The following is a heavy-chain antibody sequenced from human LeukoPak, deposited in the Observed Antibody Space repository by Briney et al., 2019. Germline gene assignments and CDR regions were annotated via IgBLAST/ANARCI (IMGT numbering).Heavy chain of an antibody. CDR2: FDPEDGKT. D-gene: IGHD3-10*01. J-gene: IGHJ5*02. V-gene: IGHV1-24*01. CDR3: ATVPDYMVRGVIRWFDP. Sequence: GASVKVSCKVSGYTPTELSMHWVRQAPGKGLEWMGGFDPEDGKTIYAQKFQGRVTMTEDTSTDTAYMELSSLRSEDTAVYYCATVPDYMVRGVIRWFDPWGQGTLVTVSS. CDR1: GYTPTELS.